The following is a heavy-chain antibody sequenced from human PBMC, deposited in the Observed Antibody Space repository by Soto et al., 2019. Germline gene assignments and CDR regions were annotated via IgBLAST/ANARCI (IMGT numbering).Heavy chain of an antibody. CDR2: IYYSGST. Sequence: QVQLQESGPGLVKPSETLSLTCTVSGGSISSYYWSWIRQPPGKGLEWIGYIYYSGSTNYNPSLKSRVTIPVDTSKNQFSLKLSSVTAADTAVYYCARKSSSWYGDAFDIWGQGTMVTVSS. V-gene: IGHV4-59*01. CDR1: GGSISSYY. CDR3: ARKSSSWYGDAFDI. J-gene: IGHJ3*02. D-gene: IGHD6-13*01.